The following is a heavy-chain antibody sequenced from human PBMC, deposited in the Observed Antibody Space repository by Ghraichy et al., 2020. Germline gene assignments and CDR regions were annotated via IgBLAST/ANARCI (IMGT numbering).Heavy chain of an antibody. V-gene: IGHV3-48*01. CDR1: GFTFSGYS. CDR3: ARRKKDSTAFDV. D-gene: IGHD2/OR15-2a*01. Sequence: GTLRLSCAASGFTFSGYSMNWVRQAPGKGLEWISYISTTSTTIYYADSVKGRFTISRDNAKNSLSLQMDGLRAEDTAIYYCARRKKDSTAFDVWGQGTVVTVSS. J-gene: IGHJ3*01. CDR2: ISTTSTTI.